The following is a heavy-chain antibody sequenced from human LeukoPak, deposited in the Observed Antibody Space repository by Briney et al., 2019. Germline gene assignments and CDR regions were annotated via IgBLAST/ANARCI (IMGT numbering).Heavy chain of an antibody. CDR2: IYYSGST. D-gene: IGHD6-13*01. Sequence: PSETLSLTCTVSGGSISSYYWSWIRQPPGKGLEWIGYIYYSGSTNYNPSLKSRVTISVDTSKNQFSLKLSSVTAADTAVYYCARVGSSSWYGGFDYWGQGTLVTVSS. CDR1: GGSISSYY. J-gene: IGHJ4*02. V-gene: IGHV4-59*01. CDR3: ARVGSSSWYGGFDY.